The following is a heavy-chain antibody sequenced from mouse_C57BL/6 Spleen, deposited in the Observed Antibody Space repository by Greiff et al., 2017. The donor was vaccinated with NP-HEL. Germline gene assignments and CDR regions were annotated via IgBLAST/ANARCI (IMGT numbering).Heavy chain of an antibody. V-gene: IGHV1-72*01. CDR2: IDPNSGGT. CDR3: ARPLITTVSPGFSD. J-gene: IGHJ3*01. D-gene: IGHD1-1*01. Sequence: QVQLQQPGAELVKPGASVKLSCTASGYTFTSYWMHWVKQRPGRGLEWIGRIDPNSGGTKYNEKLKSKATLTVDKPSSTAYMQLISLTSDDSAVYYCARPLITTVSPGFSDWGQGTLVTVSA. CDR1: GYTFTSYW.